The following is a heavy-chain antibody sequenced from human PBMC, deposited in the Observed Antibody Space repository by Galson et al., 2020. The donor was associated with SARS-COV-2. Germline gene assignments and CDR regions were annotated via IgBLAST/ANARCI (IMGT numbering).Heavy chain of an antibody. CDR2: ISYDGSNK. D-gene: IGHD3-16*01. CDR1: GFTFSSYA. V-gene: IGHV3-30*01. Sequence: GESLKISCAASGFTFSSYAMHWVRQAPGKGLEWVAVISYDGSNKYYADSVKGRFTISRDNSKNTLYLQMNSLRAKDTAVYYCARDDYDYVWGSYSTDYWGQGTLVTVSS. J-gene: IGHJ4*02. CDR3: ARDDYDYVWGSYSTDY.